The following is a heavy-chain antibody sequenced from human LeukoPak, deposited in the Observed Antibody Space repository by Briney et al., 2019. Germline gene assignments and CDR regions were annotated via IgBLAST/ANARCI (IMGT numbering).Heavy chain of an antibody. D-gene: IGHD5-18*01. J-gene: IGHJ5*02. CDR1: GFTFDDYA. Sequence: PGGSLRLSCAASGFTFDDYAMHWVRQAPGKGLEWVSGISWNSGSIGYADSVKGRFTISRDNSKNTLYLQMNSLRAEDTAVYYCAREKGGRYSYAKNWFDPWGQGTLVTVSS. CDR2: ISWNSGSI. V-gene: IGHV3-9*01. CDR3: AREKGGRYSYAKNWFDP.